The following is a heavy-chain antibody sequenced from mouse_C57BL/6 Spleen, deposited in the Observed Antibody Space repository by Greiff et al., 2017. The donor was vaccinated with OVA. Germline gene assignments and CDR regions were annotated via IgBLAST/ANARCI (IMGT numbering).Heavy chain of an antibody. CDR1: GYTFTNYW. CDR3: ARSPGDYYAMDY. Sequence: VQLQESGAELVRPGPSVKMSCKASGYTFTNYWIGWAKQRPGHGLEWIGDIYPGGGYTNYNEKFKGKATLTADKSSSTAYMQFSSLTSEDSAIYYCARSPGDYYAMDYWGQGTSVTVSS. J-gene: IGHJ4*01. V-gene: IGHV1-63*01. CDR2: IYPGGGYT.